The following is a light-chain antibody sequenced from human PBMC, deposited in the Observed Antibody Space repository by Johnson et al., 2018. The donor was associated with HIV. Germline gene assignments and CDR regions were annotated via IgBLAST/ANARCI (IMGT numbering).Light chain of an antibody. CDR2: DND. J-gene: IGLJ1*01. CDR3: ETWDSSLSWV. V-gene: IGLV1-51*01. CDR1: SSNIGNNY. Sequence: QSVLTQSPSVSAAPGQKVTISCSGSSSNIGNNYVSWYQQLPGAAPKLLIFDNDKRPSGIPDRFSGSKSGTSATLGITGLQTGDEADYYCETWDSSLSWVFGTGTKVTVL.